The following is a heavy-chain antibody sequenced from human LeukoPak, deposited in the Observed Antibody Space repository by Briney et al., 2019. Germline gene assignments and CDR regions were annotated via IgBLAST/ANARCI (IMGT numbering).Heavy chain of an antibody. CDR1: SGSISSNNYF. CDR2: FYYTENI. CDR3: ALRYCGDGSCYFDY. Sequence: SETLSLTCTVSSGSISSNNYFWGWIRQPPGMGLEWIGRFYYTENIYYNPSLKSRVTISVDKSKRQISLRLSSVTATDTAVYYCALRYCGDGSCYFDYWGQGTLVTVSS. V-gene: IGHV4-39*01. D-gene: IGHD2-15*01. J-gene: IGHJ4*02.